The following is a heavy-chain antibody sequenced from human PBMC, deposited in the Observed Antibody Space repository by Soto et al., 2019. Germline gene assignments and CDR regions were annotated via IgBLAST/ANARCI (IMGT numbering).Heavy chain of an antibody. Sequence: QVQLQESGPGLVKPSQTLSLTCTVSGGSISSGDYYWSWIRQPPGKGLEWIGYIYYSGSTYYNPSLKRRVTISVDTSKNQFSRKLSSVTAADTAVYYCARYSGYEGLRFDPWGQGTLVTVSS. J-gene: IGHJ5*02. CDR2: IYYSGST. CDR1: GGSISSGDYY. D-gene: IGHD5-12*01. V-gene: IGHV4-30-4*01. CDR3: ARYSGYEGLRFDP.